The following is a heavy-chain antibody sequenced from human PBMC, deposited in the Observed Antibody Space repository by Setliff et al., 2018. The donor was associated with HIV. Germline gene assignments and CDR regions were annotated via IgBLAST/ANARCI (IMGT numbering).Heavy chain of an antibody. D-gene: IGHD1-26*01. CDR2: IHTTGTT. J-gene: IGHJ2*01. Sequence: SETLSLTCTVSGGSISSGSYYWSWIRQPAGEGLEWIGQIHTTGTTNCNPSLKSRVTISVDTSKNQFSLQLSPVTAADTAVYYCARAAYSGTYLWEPATDLWGRGTLVTVSS. CDR1: GGSISSGSYY. CDR3: ARAAYSGTYLWEPATDL. V-gene: IGHV4-61*09.